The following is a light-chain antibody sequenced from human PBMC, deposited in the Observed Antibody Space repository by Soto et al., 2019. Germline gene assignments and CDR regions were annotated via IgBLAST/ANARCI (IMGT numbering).Light chain of an antibody. V-gene: IGLV1-44*01. CDR1: STNIGSSS. CDR3: AAWDDRLMGV. CDR2: SNA. Sequence: LTLPPSVSGTPGQTVTITCSGSSTNIGSSSVKWYQQFPGAAPKLLIYSNALRPSGIPNRFSGSKSGTSASLAISGLQPEDEADYYCAAWDDRLMGVFGPGTKVTVL. J-gene: IGLJ1*01.